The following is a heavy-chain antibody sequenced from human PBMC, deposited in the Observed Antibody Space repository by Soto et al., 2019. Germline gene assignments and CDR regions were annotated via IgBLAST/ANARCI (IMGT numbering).Heavy chain of an antibody. D-gene: IGHD1-1*01. CDR2: IKSKRDGGAR. CDR1: GFMFSSAW. V-gene: IGHV3-15*01. Sequence: EVQVVESGGDLVKPGGSLRLSCVTSGFMFSSAWMNWVRQAPGKGLEWVGRIKSKRDGGARDYAEPVKGRFSISRDDSKNTVFLQMYSLRAEDTAVYYCVEGWNDFWGQGTLVTVSS. CDR3: VEGWNDF. J-gene: IGHJ4*02.